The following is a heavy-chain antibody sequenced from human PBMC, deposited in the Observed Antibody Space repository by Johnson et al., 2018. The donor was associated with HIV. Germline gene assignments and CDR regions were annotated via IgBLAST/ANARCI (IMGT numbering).Heavy chain of an antibody. Sequence: QVQLVESGGGVVQPGRSLRLSCAASGFTFRTYGMHWVRQAPGKGLEWVAVISFDGSNKYYADSVKGLFTISRDNSNNTLYLQMNSLRAEDKAVYYCAKDKFMFLENPVDAFDVWGQGTMVTFSS. D-gene: IGHD3-3*01. CDR3: AKDKFMFLENPVDAFDV. CDR2: ISFDGSNK. CDR1: GFTFRTYG. J-gene: IGHJ3*01. V-gene: IGHV3-30*18.